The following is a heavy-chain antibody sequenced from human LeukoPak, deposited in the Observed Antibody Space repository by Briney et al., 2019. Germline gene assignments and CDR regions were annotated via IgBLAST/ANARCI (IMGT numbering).Heavy chain of an antibody. CDR2: ISNSGRTM. V-gene: IGHV3-11*01. D-gene: IGHD3-3*01. J-gene: IGHJ4*02. CDR3: ARDYDFWVGYYSYFDN. Sequence: GGSLRLSCVGSGFTFTDYYMSWIRQAPGKGLEWISYISNSGRTMDYADSVKGRFTISRDNARKSLYLEMNSLRAGDTAVYYCARDYDFWVGYYSYFDNWGQGALVTVSS. CDR1: GFTFTDYY.